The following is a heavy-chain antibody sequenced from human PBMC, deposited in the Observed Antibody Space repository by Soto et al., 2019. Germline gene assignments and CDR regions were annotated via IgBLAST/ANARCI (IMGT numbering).Heavy chain of an antibody. J-gene: IGHJ4*02. CDR3: ARDRASSSPSDY. D-gene: IGHD6-6*01. CDR1: GGTFSSYA. Sequence: SVKVSCKASGGTFSSYAISWVRQAPGQGLEWMVGVIPIFGTANYAQKFQGRVTITADESTSTAYMELSSLRSEDTAVYYCARDRASSSPSDYWGQGTLVTVSS. V-gene: IGHV1-69*13. CDR2: VIPIFGTA.